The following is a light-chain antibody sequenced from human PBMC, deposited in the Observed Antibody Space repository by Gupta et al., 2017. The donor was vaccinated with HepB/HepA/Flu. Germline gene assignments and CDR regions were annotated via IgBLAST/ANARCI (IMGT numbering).Light chain of an antibody. Sequence: SYELTQPPSVSVSPGQTASITCSGDKLGDKYACWYQQRPGQSPVLVIYQDSKRPSGIPERFSGSNSGNTATLTISGTQAMDEDDYYCQAWDSRTMIFGGGTKLTVL. CDR2: QDS. CDR1: KLGDKY. J-gene: IGLJ2*01. V-gene: IGLV3-1*01. CDR3: QAWDSRTMI.